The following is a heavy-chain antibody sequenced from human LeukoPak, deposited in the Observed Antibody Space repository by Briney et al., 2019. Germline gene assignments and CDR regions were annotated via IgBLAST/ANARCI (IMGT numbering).Heavy chain of an antibody. CDR2: INPNSGGI. Sequence: ASVKVSCKASGYTFTGYYMHWVRQAPGQGLEWMGRINPNSGGINYAQKFQGRVTMTRDTSISTAYMELSRLRSDDTAVYYCATAAAGTGFDYWGQGTLVTVSS. CDR1: GYTFTGYY. V-gene: IGHV1-2*06. CDR3: ATAAAGTGFDY. J-gene: IGHJ4*02. D-gene: IGHD6-13*01.